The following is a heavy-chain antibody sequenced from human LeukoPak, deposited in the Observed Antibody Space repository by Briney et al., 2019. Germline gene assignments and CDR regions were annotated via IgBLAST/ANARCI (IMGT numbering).Heavy chain of an antibody. CDR3: AKDGLRGYDFDS. D-gene: IGHD5-12*01. Sequence: GGSLRLSCATSGLTFGTYAMSWVRQGPGKGLEWVARISNAAGTTNYADSVRGRFTISRDNSQNTLYLQMSSLRVEDTAEYYCAKDGLRGYDFDSWGQGTLVIVSP. CDR1: GLTFGTYA. V-gene: IGHV3-23*01. J-gene: IGHJ5*01. CDR2: ISNAAGTT.